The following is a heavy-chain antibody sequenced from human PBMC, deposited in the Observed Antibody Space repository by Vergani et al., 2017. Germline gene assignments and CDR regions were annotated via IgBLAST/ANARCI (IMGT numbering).Heavy chain of an antibody. D-gene: IGHD4-17*01. Sequence: QVQLVESGGGVVQPGRSLRLSCAASGFTFSDYYMSWIRQAPGKGLEWVSYISSSSSYTNYADSVKGRFTISRDNAKNSLYLQMNSLRAEDTAVYYCARGPFTVTTYGFDYWGQGTLVTVSS. CDR1: GFTFSDYY. CDR2: ISSSSSYT. J-gene: IGHJ4*02. CDR3: ARGPFTVTTYGFDY. V-gene: IGHV3-11*06.